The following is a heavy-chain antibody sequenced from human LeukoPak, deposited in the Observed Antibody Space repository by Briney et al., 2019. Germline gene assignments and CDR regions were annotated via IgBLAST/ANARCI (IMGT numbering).Heavy chain of an antibody. V-gene: IGHV1-2*02. CDR3: ARGDYGDYARFGY. CDR1: GYTFTGYY. J-gene: IGHJ4*02. CDR2: INPNSGGT. Sequence: ASVKVSCKASGYTFTGYYMHWVRQAPGQGLEWMGWINPNSGGTNYARKLQGRVTMTTDTSTSTAYMELRSLRSDDTAVYYCARGDYGDYARFGYWGQGTLVTVSS. D-gene: IGHD4-17*01.